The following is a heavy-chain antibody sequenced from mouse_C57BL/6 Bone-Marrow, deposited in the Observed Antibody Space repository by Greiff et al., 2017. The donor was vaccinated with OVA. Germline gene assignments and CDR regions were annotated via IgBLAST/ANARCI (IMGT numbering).Heavy chain of an antibody. D-gene: IGHD2-5*01. Sequence: EVKLVESGAELVRPGASVKLSCTASGFNIKDDYMHWVKQRPEQGLEWIGWIDPENGDTEYASKFQGKATITADTSSNTAYLQLSSLTSEDTAVYYCTTFAYYSNYVYYAMDYWGQGTSVTVSS. CDR2: IDPENGDT. CDR1: GFNIKDDY. J-gene: IGHJ4*01. V-gene: IGHV14-4*01. CDR3: TTFAYYSNYVYYAMDY.